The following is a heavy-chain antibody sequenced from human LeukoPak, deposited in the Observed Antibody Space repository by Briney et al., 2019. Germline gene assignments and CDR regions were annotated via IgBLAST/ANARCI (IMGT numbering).Heavy chain of an antibody. V-gene: IGHV3-9*03. CDR1: GSTFDDYA. CDR3: AKDMAGYSSGNFDY. D-gene: IGHD6-19*01. J-gene: IGHJ4*02. Sequence: PGRSLRLSCAASGSTFDDYAMHWVRQAPGKGLEWVSGISWNSGSIGYADSVKGRFTISRDNAKNSLYLQMNSLRAEDMALYYCAKDMAGYSSGNFDYWGQGTLVTVSS. CDR2: ISWNSGSI.